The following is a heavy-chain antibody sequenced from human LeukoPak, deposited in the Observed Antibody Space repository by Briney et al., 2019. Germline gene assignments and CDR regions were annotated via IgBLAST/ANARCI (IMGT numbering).Heavy chain of an antibody. V-gene: IGHV4-34*01. J-gene: IGHJ5*02. D-gene: IGHD6-13*01. Sequence: SETLPLTCAVYGGSFSGYYWSWIRQPPGKGLEWIGEINHSGSTNYNPSLKSRVTISVDTSKNQFSLKLSSVTAADTAVYYCARYSLYSSSWYRDNWFDPWGQGTLVTVSS. CDR1: GGSFSGYY. CDR3: ARYSLYSSSWYRDNWFDP. CDR2: INHSGST.